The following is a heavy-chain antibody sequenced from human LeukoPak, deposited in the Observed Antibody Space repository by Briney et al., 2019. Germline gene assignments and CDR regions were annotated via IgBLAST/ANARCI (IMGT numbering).Heavy chain of an antibody. CDR3: ARRGYTYGWGWFDP. CDR1: GGSISNYY. J-gene: IGHJ5*02. D-gene: IGHD5-18*01. V-gene: IGHV4-59*12. Sequence: SETLSLTCTVSGGSISNYYWSWIRQPPGKGLEWIGYIYDNGSTNYNPSLKSRVTISEDTSKSQFSLKLSSVTAADTAVYYCARRGYTYGWGWFDPWGQGTLVTVSS. CDR2: IYDNGST.